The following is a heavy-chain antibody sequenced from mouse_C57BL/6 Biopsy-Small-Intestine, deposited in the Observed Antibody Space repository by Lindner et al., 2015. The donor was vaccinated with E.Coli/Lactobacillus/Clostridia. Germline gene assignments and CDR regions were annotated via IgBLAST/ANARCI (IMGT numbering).Heavy chain of an antibody. CDR3: TDVTMEAMDY. J-gene: IGHJ4*01. V-gene: IGHV6-3*01. Sequence: VQLQESGGGLVQPGGSMKLSCVASGFTFSNYWMNWVRQSPEKGLEWVAQIRLKSDNYATHYAESVKGRFSISRDDSKSSVYLQMNNLRAEDTGIYFCTDVTMEAMDYWGQGTSVTVSS. CDR1: GFTFSNYW. D-gene: IGHD1-1*02. CDR2: IRLKSDNYAT.